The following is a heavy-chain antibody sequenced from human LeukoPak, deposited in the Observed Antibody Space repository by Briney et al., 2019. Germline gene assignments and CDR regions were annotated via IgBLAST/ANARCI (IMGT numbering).Heavy chain of an antibody. J-gene: IGHJ6*02. Sequence: SETLSLTCTVSGGSISSSSYYWGWIRQPPGRGLDWIGTNCYAGGTYYNPSLKSRVTISVDTSKNQFSLRLSSVTAADTAVYYCARGFGESEYYYYGMDVWGQGTTVTVSS. CDR1: GGSISSSSYY. D-gene: IGHD3-10*01. CDR2: NCYAGGT. V-gene: IGHV4-39*01. CDR3: ARGFGESEYYYYGMDV.